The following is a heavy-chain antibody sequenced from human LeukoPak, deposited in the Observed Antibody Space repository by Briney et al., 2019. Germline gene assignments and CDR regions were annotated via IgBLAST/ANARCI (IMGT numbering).Heavy chain of an antibody. CDR1: GDSVSSNIAA. V-gene: IGHV6-1*01. CDR2: TYYRFKWYN. D-gene: IGHD2-15*01. CDR3: AKDCGTGPFACSH. Sequence: PSQTFSLTCAISGDSVSSNIAAWNWIRQSPSRGLEWLGRTYYRFKWYNDYAVSVRSRITIDPDTSKNQFSLQLNSVTPEDTAVYYCAKDCGTGPFACSHWGQGALVTVSS. J-gene: IGHJ4*02.